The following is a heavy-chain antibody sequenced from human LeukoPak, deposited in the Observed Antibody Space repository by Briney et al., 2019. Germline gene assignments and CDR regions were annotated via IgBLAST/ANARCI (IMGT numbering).Heavy chain of an antibody. D-gene: IGHD2-2*01. CDR3: AREDIVVVPAAMGAFDI. CDR1: GYTFTGYY. J-gene: IGHJ3*02. V-gene: IGHV1-69*13. Sequence: SVKVSCKASGYTFTGYYMHWVRQAPGQGREWMGGIIPIFGTANYAQKFQGRVTITADESTSTAYMELSSLRSEDTAVYYCAREDIVVVPAAMGAFDIWGQGTMVTVSS. CDR2: IIPIFGTA.